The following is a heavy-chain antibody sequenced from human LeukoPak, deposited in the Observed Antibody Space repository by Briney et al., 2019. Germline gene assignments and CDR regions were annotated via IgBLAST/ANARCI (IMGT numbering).Heavy chain of an antibody. CDR3: VRQRISGGWFDP. D-gene: IGHD6-25*01. Sequence: ASVKVSCTSSGYTFTGYYMHWVRQAPGQALGWMGWINPNSGGTNYAQKFQGRVTMTRDTSISTAYMELSRLRSDDTAVYYCVRQRISGGWFDPWGQGTLVTVSS. CDR1: GYTFTGYY. J-gene: IGHJ5*02. V-gene: IGHV1-2*02. CDR2: INPNSGGT.